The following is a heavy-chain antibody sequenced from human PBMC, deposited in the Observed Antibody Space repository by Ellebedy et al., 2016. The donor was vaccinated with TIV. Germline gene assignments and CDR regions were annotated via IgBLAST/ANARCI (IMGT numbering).Heavy chain of an antibody. CDR1: GFTFSSYG. Sequence: GGSLRLSXAASGFTFSSYGMHWVRQAPGKGLEWVAIIWYDGSNKYYADSVKGRFTISRDNSKNTLYLQMNSLRAEDTAVYYCASSLGRDTYYYYYGMDVWGQGTTVTVSS. V-gene: IGHV3-33*08. J-gene: IGHJ6*02. CDR2: IWYDGSNK. CDR3: ASSLGRDTYYYYYGMDV. D-gene: IGHD5-18*01.